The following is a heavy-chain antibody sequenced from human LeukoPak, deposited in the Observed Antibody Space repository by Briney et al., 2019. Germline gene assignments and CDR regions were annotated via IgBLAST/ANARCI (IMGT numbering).Heavy chain of an antibody. CDR1: GASISIYY. D-gene: IGHD1-1*01. J-gene: IGHJ6*03. CDR3: AREQLELRGTDSYYYLDV. CDR2: VYASGRS. V-gene: IGHV4-4*07. Sequence: SETLSLTCSVSGASISIYYWNWIRQSAGRGLEWIGRVYASGRSKYNPSLQSRVSMSVDKSKKQFSLELSSVTAADTAVYYCAREQLELRGTDSYYYLDVWSKGTTVTVS.